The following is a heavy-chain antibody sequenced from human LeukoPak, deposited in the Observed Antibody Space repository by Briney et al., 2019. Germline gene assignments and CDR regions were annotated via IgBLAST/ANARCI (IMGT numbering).Heavy chain of an antibody. CDR3: ARDSNFDWFDP. Sequence: PGGSLRLSCAASGFTVSSSYMNWVRQAPGKGLEWVSVIYSGGSTYYADSVKGRFTIFRDNSKNTLYLQMNSLRAEDTAVYYCARDSNFDWFDPWGQGTLVTVSS. CDR2: IYSGGST. J-gene: IGHJ5*02. CDR1: GFTVSSSY. V-gene: IGHV3-66*01. D-gene: IGHD1-7*01.